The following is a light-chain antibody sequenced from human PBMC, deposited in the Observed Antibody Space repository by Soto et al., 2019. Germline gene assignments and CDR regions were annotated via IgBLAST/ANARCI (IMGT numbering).Light chain of an antibody. Sequence: DIQMTQSPSSLSASVGDRVTITCRASQSIINCLHWYQQKPGKAPKLLIYAATSLQSGVPSRFSGSGSGTEFTLTISSLQPDDFATYYCQHYNSYSEAFGQGTKVDIK. CDR2: AAT. J-gene: IGKJ1*01. V-gene: IGKV1-5*01. CDR1: QSIINC. CDR3: QHYNSYSEA.